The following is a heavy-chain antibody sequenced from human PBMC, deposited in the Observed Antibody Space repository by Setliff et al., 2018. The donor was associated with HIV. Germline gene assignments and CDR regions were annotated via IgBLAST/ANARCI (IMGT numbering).Heavy chain of an antibody. V-gene: IGHV4-61*02. J-gene: IGHJ4*02. CDR3: AGDRSFSGIAVAPTGLGY. CDR1: GGSISSGSYY. CDR2: IYTSGST. Sequence: SETLSLTCTVSGGSISSGSYYWSWIRQPAGKGLEWIGRIYTSGSTNYNPSLKGRVTISVDTSKNQFSLKLSSVTAADTAVYYCAGDRSFSGIAVAPTGLGYWGQGTLVTVSS. D-gene: IGHD6-19*01.